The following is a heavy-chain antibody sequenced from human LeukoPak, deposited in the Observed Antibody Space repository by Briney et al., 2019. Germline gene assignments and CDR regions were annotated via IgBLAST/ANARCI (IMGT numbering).Heavy chain of an antibody. V-gene: IGHV7-4-1*02. D-gene: IGHD3-16*02. Sequence: ASVKVSCKASGYTFTSYAMNWVRQAPGQGLEWMGWINTDTGNPTYAQGFTGRFVFSLDTSVSTAYLQISSLKAGDTAVYYCARAHQPLGGLSFPDSWGQGTLVTVSS. CDR1: GYTFTSYA. J-gene: IGHJ5*01. CDR2: INTDTGNP. CDR3: ARAHQPLGGLSFPDS.